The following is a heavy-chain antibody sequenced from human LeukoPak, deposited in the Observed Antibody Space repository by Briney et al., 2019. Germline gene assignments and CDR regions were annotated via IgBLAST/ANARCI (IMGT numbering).Heavy chain of an antibody. V-gene: IGHV3-9*01. Sequence: GRSLRLSCAASGFTFDDYAMHWVRQAPGKGLEWVSGISWNSGSIGYADSVKGRFTISRDNAKNSLYLQMNSLRAEDTALYYCAKDMEAGDSSGWYPFDYWGQGTLVTVSS. CDR3: AKDMEAGDSSGWYPFDY. CDR2: ISWNSGSI. CDR1: GFTFDDYA. J-gene: IGHJ4*02. D-gene: IGHD6-19*01.